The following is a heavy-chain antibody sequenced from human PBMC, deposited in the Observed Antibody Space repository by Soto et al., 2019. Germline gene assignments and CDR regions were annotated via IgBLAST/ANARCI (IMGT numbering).Heavy chain of an antibody. Sequence: QVQLVESGGGVVQPGRSLRLSCAASGFTFSSYAMHWVRQAPGKALEWVAVISYDGSNKYYADSVKGRFTISRDNSKNTLYLQMISLRAEDTAVYYCARDAVSRHYFDYWGQGTLVTVSS. CDR1: GFTFSSYA. D-gene: IGHD2-8*01. J-gene: IGHJ4*02. CDR2: ISYDGSNK. CDR3: ARDAVSRHYFDY. V-gene: IGHV3-30-3*01.